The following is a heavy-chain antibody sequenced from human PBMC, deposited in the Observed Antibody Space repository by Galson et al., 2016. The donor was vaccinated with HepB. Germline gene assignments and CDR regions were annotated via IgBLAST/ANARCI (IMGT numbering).Heavy chain of an antibody. CDR3: ARHIAVTATGDWFDP. CDR2: IYYYTGST. Sequence: SETLSLTCTVPGVSISSRSYYWGWIRQPPGKGLEWIGSIYYYTGSTYYNPSLKSRVTISADTSKNQFSLRLSSVTAADTAVYYCARHIAVTATGDWFDPWGQGTLVIVSS. CDR1: GVSISSRSYY. D-gene: IGHD6-19*01. J-gene: IGHJ5*02. V-gene: IGHV4-39*01.